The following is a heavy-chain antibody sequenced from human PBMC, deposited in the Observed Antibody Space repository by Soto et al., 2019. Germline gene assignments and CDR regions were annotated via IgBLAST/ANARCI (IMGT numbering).Heavy chain of an antibody. CDR2: IFYTGTT. Sequence: SETLSLTCSVSGGSVSYNSYYWGWIRQPPGKGLEWVGGIFYTGTTYYNPSLKDRLSISVDTSKNSFSLNLTSVTAADTAVYFCARLVVVAPVANVWGQGTLVTVSS. CDR1: GGSVSYNSYY. D-gene: IGHD2-21*01. J-gene: IGHJ4*02. CDR3: ARLVVVAPVANV. V-gene: IGHV4-39*01.